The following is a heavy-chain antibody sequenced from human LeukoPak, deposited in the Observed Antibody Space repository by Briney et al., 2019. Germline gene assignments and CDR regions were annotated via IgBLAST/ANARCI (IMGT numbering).Heavy chain of an antibody. V-gene: IGHV4-34*01. J-gene: IGHJ6*02. CDR2: INHSGST. Sequence: SETLSLTCAVYGGSFSGYYWRWIRQPPGKGLEWIGEINHSGSTNYNPSLKSRVTISVDTSKNQFSLKLNSVTAADTAVYYCARDKAFGNWAMDVWGQGTRVTVSS. CDR3: ARDKAFGNWAMDV. D-gene: IGHD7-27*01. CDR1: GGSFSGYY.